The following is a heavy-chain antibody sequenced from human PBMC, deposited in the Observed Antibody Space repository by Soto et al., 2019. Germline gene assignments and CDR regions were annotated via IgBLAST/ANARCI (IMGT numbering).Heavy chain of an antibody. CDR2: ISYDGSNK. V-gene: IGHV3-30*18. CDR3: AKGGYSSSFMDYYYYYMDV. CDR1: GFTFSSYG. J-gene: IGHJ6*03. Sequence: GGSLRLSCAASGFTFSSYGMHWVRQAPGKGLEWVAVISYDGSNKYYADSVKGRFTISRDNSKNMLYLQMNSLRAEDTAVYYCAKGGYSSSFMDYYYYYMDVWGKGTTVTVSS. D-gene: IGHD6-6*01.